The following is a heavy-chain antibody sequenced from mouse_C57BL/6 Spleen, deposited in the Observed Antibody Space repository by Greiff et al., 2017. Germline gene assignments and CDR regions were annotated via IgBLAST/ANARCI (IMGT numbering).Heavy chain of an antibody. J-gene: IGHJ1*03. CDR1: GYAFSSYW. CDR2: IYPGDGDT. V-gene: IGHV1-80*01. CDR3: ARSGDYYGSSYWYFDV. D-gene: IGHD1-1*01. Sequence: QVQLQQSGAELVKPGASVKISCKASGYAFSSYWMNWVKQRPGKGLAWIGQIYPGDGDTNYNGKFKGKATLTADKSSSTAYMQLSSLTSEDSAVYFCARSGDYYGSSYWYFDVWGTGTTGTVSS.